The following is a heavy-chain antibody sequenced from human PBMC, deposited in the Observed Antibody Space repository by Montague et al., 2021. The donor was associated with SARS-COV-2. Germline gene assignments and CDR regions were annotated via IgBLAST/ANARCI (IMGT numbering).Heavy chain of an antibody. CDR2: TYASGNT. Sequence: SETLSLTCTVASGSISNYYWSWIRQPAGKGLEWIGRTYASGNTNYNPSLKSRVTMSVDTSKNQFSLKLSSVTAADTAVYYCARGRPRSYYCDSGTYPWGGYGMDVWGQGITVTVSS. CDR1: SGSISNYY. J-gene: IGHJ6*02. V-gene: IGHV4-4*07. CDR3: ARGRPRSYYCDSGTYPWGGYGMDV. D-gene: IGHD3-10*01.